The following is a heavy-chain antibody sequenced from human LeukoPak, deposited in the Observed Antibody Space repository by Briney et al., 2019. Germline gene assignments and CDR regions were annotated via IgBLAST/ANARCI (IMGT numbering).Heavy chain of an antibody. CDR2: INPNSGGT. Sequence: ASVKVTCTASGYTFTGYYMHWVGQATGQGLEWMGWINPNSGGTNYAQKFQGRVTMTRDTSISTAYMELSRLRSDDTAVYYCASDSSDVYFQHWGQGTVITVSS. CDR3: ASDSSDVYFQH. CDR1: GYTFTGYY. D-gene: IGHD3-22*01. V-gene: IGHV1-2*02. J-gene: IGHJ1*01.